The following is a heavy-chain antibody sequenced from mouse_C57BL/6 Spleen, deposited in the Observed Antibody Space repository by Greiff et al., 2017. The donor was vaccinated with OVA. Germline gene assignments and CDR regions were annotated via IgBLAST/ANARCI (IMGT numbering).Heavy chain of an antibody. CDR2: ISYDGSN. CDR1: GYSITSGYY. J-gene: IGHJ4*01. Sequence: EVQRVESGPGLVKPSQSLSLTCSVTGYSITSGYYWNWLRQFPGNKLEWMGYISYDGSNNYNPSLKNRISITRDTSKNQFFLKLNSVTTEDTATYYCARAPTGYAMDYWGQGTSVTVSS. CDR3: ARAPTGYAMDY. V-gene: IGHV3-6*01. D-gene: IGHD4-1*01.